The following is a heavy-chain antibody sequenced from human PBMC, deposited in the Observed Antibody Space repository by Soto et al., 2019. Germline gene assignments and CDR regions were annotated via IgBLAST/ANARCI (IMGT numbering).Heavy chain of an antibody. J-gene: IGHJ4*02. V-gene: IGHV1-2*02. D-gene: IGHD1-26*01. Sequence: GASVKVSCKASGYTFTGHYIHWVRQAPEQGPEWMGEIGPESGATRYAQRFQGRVTMTRDMSITTVYMELNNLSPDDTAAYYCGRGRSGQIVVFYWGQGTPVTVS. CDR3: GRGRSGQIVVFY. CDR2: IGPESGAT. CDR1: GYTFTGHY.